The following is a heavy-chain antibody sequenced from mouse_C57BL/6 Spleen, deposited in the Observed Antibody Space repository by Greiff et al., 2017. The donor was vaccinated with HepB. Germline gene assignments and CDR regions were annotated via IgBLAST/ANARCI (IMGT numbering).Heavy chain of an antibody. CDR2: IDPENGDT. CDR3: TTYYYGMS. V-gene: IGHV14-4*01. D-gene: IGHD1-1*01. CDR1: GFNIKDDY. Sequence: VQLQQSGAELVRPGASVTLSCTASGFNIKDDYMHWVKQRTEQGLEWIGWIDPENGDTEYASKLQGKATITADTSSNTAYLQLSSLTSDDTAVYYCTTYYYGMSWGTGTTVTVSS. J-gene: IGHJ1*03.